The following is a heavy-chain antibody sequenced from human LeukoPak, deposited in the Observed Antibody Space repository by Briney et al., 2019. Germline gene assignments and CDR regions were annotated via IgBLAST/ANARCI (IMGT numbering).Heavy chain of an antibody. CDR2: ISGGGST. V-gene: IGHV3-53*01. D-gene: IGHD6-19*01. CDR1: GFTVSSNY. Sequence: HTGGSLRLSCAASGFTVSSNYMNWVRQAPGKGLEWVSAISGGGSTYYADSVKGRFTISRDNSKNTLYLQMNSLRAEDTAVYSCAKDRAVSGAESYFDYWGQGTLVTVSS. J-gene: IGHJ4*02. CDR3: AKDRAVSGAESYFDY.